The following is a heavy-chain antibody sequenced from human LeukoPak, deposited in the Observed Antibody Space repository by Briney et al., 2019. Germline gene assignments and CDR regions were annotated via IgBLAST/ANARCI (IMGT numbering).Heavy chain of an antibody. CDR2: IYYSGST. Sequence: SETLSLTCTLSGASVSSGPYYWTWFRQPPGKGLEWIGYIYYSGSTNYNPSLKSRVTISVDTSKNQFSLKLSSVTAADTAVYYCARGGSWFDYWGQGTLVTVSS. CDR3: ARGGSWFDY. V-gene: IGHV4-61*01. J-gene: IGHJ4*02. D-gene: IGHD6-13*01. CDR1: GASVSSGPYY.